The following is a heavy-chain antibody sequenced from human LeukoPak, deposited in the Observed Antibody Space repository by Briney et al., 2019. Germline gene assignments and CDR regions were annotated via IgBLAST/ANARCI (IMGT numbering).Heavy chain of an antibody. CDR1: GGSISSSSYY. Sequence: SETLSLTCTVSGGSISSSSYYWGWIRQPPGEGLEWIGSIYYSGSTYYNPSLKSRVTISVDTSKNQFSLKLSSVTAADTAVYYCARSPWFVVVPAAIVGDAFDIWGQGTMVTVSS. CDR2: IYYSGST. CDR3: ARSPWFVVVPAAIVGDAFDI. J-gene: IGHJ3*02. V-gene: IGHV4-39*07. D-gene: IGHD2-2*02.